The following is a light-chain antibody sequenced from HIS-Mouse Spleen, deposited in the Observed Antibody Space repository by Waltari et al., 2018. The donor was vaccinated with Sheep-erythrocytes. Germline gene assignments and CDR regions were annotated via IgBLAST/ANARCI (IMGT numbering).Light chain of an antibody. CDR2: YAS. J-gene: IGKJ1*01. CDR3: QQSYSTPRT. Sequence: EIVLTQSPDFQSVTPKEKVTITCRASQSIGSSLHWYQQKPDQSPKLLIKYASQSFSGVPSRFSGSGSGTYFTLTISSLQPEDFATYYCQQSYSTPRTFGQGTKVEIK. V-gene: IGKV6-21*01. CDR1: QSIGSS.